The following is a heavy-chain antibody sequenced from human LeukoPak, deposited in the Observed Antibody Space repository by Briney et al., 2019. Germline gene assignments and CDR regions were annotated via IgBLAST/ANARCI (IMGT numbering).Heavy chain of an antibody. Sequence: GGSLRLSCAASGFTFSSYAMSWVRQAPGKGLEWVSAISGSGGSTYYADSVKGRFTISRDNSKNTLYLQMNSLRAEDTAVYYCPKPGYSSSWFLFDYWGQGTLVTVSS. J-gene: IGHJ4*02. CDR1: GFTFSSYA. V-gene: IGHV3-23*01. D-gene: IGHD6-13*01. CDR2: ISGSGGST. CDR3: PKPGYSSSWFLFDY.